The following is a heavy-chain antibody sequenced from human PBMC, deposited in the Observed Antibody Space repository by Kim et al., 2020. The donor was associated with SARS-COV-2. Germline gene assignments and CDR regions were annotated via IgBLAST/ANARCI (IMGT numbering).Heavy chain of an antibody. CDR3: ASGISMVQGGEFDY. J-gene: IGHJ4*02. CDR2: IHTKTGIP. D-gene: IGHD3-10*01. Sequence: ASVKVSCKAAGYTFTNYAMSWVRQAPGQGLEWMGWIHTKTGIPTYAHGFTGRFVFSLDTSVSTAFLQISSLKAEDTAVYYCASGISMVQGGEFDYWGQGT. V-gene: IGHV7-4-1*02. CDR1: GYTFTNYA.